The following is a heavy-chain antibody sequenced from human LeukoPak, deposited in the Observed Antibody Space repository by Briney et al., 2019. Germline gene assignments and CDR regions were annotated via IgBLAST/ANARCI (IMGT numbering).Heavy chain of an antibody. CDR1: GGTFSSYA. CDR3: ARAGSYGIDAFDI. D-gene: IGHD1-26*01. J-gene: IGHJ3*02. CDR2: IIPIFGTA. Sequence: SVKVSCKASGGTFSSYAISWVRQAPGQGLEWMGRIIPIFGTANYAQKFQGGVTITTDESTSTAYMELSSLRSEDTAVYYCARAGSYGIDAFDIWGQGTMVTVSS. V-gene: IGHV1-69*05.